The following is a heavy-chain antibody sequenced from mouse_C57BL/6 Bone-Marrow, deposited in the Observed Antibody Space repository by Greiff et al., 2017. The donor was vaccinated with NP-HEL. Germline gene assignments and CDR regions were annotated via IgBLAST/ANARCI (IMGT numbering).Heavy chain of an antibody. Sequence: DVKLVESGGGLVKPGGSLKLSCAASGFTFSSYAMSWVRQTPEKRLEWVATISDGGSYTYYPDNVKGRFTISRDNAKNNLYLQMSHLKSEDTAMYYCARESYYGSSSYAMDYWGQGTSVTVSS. CDR2: ISDGGSYT. J-gene: IGHJ4*01. D-gene: IGHD1-1*01. V-gene: IGHV5-4*01. CDR1: GFTFSSYA. CDR3: ARESYYGSSSYAMDY.